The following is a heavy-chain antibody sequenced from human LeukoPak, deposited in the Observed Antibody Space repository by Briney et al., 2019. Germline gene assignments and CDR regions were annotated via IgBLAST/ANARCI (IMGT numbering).Heavy chain of an antibody. Sequence: GGSLRLSCAASGFTFSSYWMSWVRQAPGKGLEWVANIKQDGSEKYYVDSVKGRFTISRDNAKNSLYLQMSSLRAEDTALYHCARHVLHEYYYYYMDVWGKGTTVTISS. CDR3: ARHVLHEYYYYYMDV. D-gene: IGHD2-15*01. CDR2: IKQDGSEK. CDR1: GFTFSSYW. J-gene: IGHJ6*03. V-gene: IGHV3-7*03.